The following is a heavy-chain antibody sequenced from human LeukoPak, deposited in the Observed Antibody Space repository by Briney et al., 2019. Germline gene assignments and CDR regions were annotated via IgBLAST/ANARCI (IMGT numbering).Heavy chain of an antibody. CDR3: ARDKDDGYFDY. CDR2: IYYSGST. Sequence: SETLSLTCTVSGGSISSYYWSWIRQPPGKGLEWIGYIYYSGSTNYNPSLKSRDTISVDTSKNQFSLKLSSVTAADTAVYYCARDKDDGYFDYWGQGTLVTVSS. J-gene: IGHJ4*02. V-gene: IGHV4-59*01. CDR1: GGSISSYY. D-gene: IGHD1-1*01.